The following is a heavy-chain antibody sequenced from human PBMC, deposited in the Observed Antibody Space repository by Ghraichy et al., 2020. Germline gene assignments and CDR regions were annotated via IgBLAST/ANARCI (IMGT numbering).Heavy chain of an antibody. Sequence: SETLSLTCTVSGGSISSYYWSWIRQPPGKGLEWIGYIYYSGSTNYNPSLKSRVTISVDTSKNQFSLKLSSVTAADTAVYYCARDSTPYYYDSSSAFDIWGQGTMVTVSS. CDR3: ARDSTPYYYDSSSAFDI. CDR1: GGSISSYY. D-gene: IGHD3-22*01. J-gene: IGHJ3*02. V-gene: IGHV4-59*01. CDR2: IYYSGST.